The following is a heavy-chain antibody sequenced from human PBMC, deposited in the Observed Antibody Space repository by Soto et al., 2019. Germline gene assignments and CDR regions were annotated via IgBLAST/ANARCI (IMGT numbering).Heavy chain of an antibody. CDR1: GGSISSGGYY. CDR3: ARERGGTMVRGVLRNYYYYGMDV. CDR2: IYYSGST. J-gene: IGHJ6*02. D-gene: IGHD3-10*01. Sequence: SETLSLTCTVSGGSISSGGYYWSWIRQHPGKGLEWIGYIYYSGSTYYNPSLKSRVTISVDTSKNQFSLKLSSVTAADTAVYYCARERGGTMVRGVLRNYYYYGMDVWGQGTTVTVSS. V-gene: IGHV4-31*03.